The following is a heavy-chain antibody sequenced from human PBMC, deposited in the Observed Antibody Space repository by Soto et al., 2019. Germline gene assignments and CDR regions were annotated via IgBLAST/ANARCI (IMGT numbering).Heavy chain of an antibody. D-gene: IGHD3-10*01. Sequence: PGGSLRLSCAASGFTFSSYDMHWVRQATGKGLERVSAIGTAGDTYYPGSVKGRFTISRENAKNSLYLQMNSLRAGDTAVYYCARGTRKYYYGSGSPNPNFDYWGQGTLVTVSS. CDR3: ARGTRKYYYGSGSPNPNFDY. J-gene: IGHJ4*02. V-gene: IGHV3-13*01. CDR1: GFTFSSYD. CDR2: IGTAGDT.